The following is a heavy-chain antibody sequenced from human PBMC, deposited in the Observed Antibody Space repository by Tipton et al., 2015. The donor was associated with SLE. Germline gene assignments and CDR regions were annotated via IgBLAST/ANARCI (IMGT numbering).Heavy chain of an antibody. V-gene: IGHV3-33*05. Sequence: SLRLSCAASGFTFSSYDMHWVRQAPGKGLEWVAVISYDGSNKDHADSVSGRFTISRDNSKNTLYVQMNSLRAEDSAAYYCAKAGGSYYGGGMDVWGQGTTVTVSS. CDR3: AKAGGSYYGGGMDV. J-gene: IGHJ6*02. CDR1: GFTFSSYD. CDR2: ISYDGSNK. D-gene: IGHD1-26*01.